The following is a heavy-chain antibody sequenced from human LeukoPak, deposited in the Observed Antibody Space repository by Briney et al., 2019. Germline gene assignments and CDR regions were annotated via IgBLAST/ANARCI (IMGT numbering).Heavy chain of an antibody. J-gene: IGHJ4*02. CDR3: ARTVENYFDY. CDR2: IFYSGST. D-gene: IGHD6-19*01. CDR1: GGSISGSRYY. Sequence: SETLSLTCTVSGGSISGSRYYWGWIRQSPGKGLEWIASIFYSGSTYYNPSLRSRVTLSVDTSKNQFSLRLSSVTAADTAVYYCARTVENYFDYWGQGTLVTVSS. V-gene: IGHV4-39*01.